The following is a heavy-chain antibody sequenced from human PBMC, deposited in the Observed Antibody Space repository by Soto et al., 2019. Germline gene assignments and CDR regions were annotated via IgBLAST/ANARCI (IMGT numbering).Heavy chain of an antibody. D-gene: IGHD3-10*01. CDR3: ARVGTDYGSGSPYYSDY. CDR1: GFSFRSYY. CDR2: ISPSSSFL. J-gene: IGHJ4*02. Sequence: GGSLRLPCAASGFSFRSYYMNWVRQAPGRGLEWVSSISPSSSFLSYADSVKGRFTISRDNAKSSVNLQMNSLRAEDTAVYYCARVGTDYGSGSPYYSDYWGQGTLVTVSS. V-gene: IGHV3-21*06.